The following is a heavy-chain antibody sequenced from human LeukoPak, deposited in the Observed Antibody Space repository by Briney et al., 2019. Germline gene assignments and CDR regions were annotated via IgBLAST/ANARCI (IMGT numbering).Heavy chain of an antibody. Sequence: AGSLRLTCAASGFTFSNAWMSWVRQPPGQGLEWVGRIKSKTDGGTTDYAAPVKGRFTISRDDSKNTLYLQMISLKTDDTAVYYCTAQVPAASHYWGQGTLVTVSS. CDR1: GFTFSNAW. V-gene: IGHV3-15*01. CDR3: TAQVPAASHY. CDR2: IKSKTDGGTT. D-gene: IGHD2-2*01. J-gene: IGHJ4*02.